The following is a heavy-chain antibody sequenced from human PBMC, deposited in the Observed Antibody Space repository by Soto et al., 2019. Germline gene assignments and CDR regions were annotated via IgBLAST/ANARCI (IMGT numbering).Heavy chain of an antibody. CDR1: GFTFSSNA. V-gene: IGHV3-23*01. CDR2: VSGDGYAS. J-gene: IGHJ4*03. CDR3: AKRHYYGSGSFALAT. D-gene: IGHD3-10*01. Sequence: EVRLLESGGGLVQPGGSLRLSCAGSGFTFSSNAMSWVRQAPGKGLEWVSSVSGDGYASDYADSVKGRFTVSRHNSKNTLYLQMNSLCAEDTAVYYCAKRHYYGSGSFALATWGQGTLVTVSS.